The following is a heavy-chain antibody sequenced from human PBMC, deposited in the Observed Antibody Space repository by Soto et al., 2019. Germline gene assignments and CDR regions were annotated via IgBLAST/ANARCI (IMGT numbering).Heavy chain of an antibody. CDR1: GYIFSNYY. CDR3: ARRGMSKIGFET. D-gene: IGHD3-10*01. J-gene: IGHJ3*02. CDR2: FNPSGDAT. V-gene: IGHV1-46*01. Sequence: QVQLVQSGAEVKKPGTSVKVSCKASGYIFSNYYMHWVRQAPGQGLEWMGVFNPSGDATHYAQSFQGRVSVTRDTSTSTVYIELSTLTSEDTAVYYCARRGMSKIGFETWGQGTMVTVSS.